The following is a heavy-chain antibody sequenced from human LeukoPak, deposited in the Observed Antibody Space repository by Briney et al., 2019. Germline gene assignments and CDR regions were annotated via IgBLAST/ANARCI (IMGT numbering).Heavy chain of an antibody. CDR2: IYYSGST. Sequence: PSETLSLTCTVSGGSISSSSYYWGWIRQPPGKGLEWIGSIYYSGSTYYNPSLKSRVTISVDTSKNQFSLKLSSVTAADTAVYYCARHYYGSGSYYPTGFDYWGQGTLVTVSS. V-gene: IGHV4-39*07. CDR1: GGSISSSSYY. D-gene: IGHD3-10*01. J-gene: IGHJ4*02. CDR3: ARHYYGSGSYYPTGFDY.